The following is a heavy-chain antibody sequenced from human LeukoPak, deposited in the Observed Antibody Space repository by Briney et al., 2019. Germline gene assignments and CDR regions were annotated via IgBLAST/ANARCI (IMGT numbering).Heavy chain of an antibody. J-gene: IGHJ4*02. Sequence: SETLSLTCNVSGVSIRGSNYYWGLIRQPPGKGLQWIGSIHYSGTTYYNPSLKSRVTISVDTSKNQFSLKLSSVTAADTAVYYCARSPHYYDSSGYNDYWGQGTLVTVSS. D-gene: IGHD3-22*01. V-gene: IGHV4-39*07. CDR2: IHYSGTT. CDR1: GVSIRGSNYY. CDR3: ARSPHYYDSSGYNDY.